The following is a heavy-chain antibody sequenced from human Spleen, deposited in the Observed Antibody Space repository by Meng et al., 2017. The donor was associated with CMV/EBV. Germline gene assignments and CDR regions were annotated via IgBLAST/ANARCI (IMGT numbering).Heavy chain of an antibody. Sequence: GGSLRLSCAASRFKFSRTDMHWVRQVPGKRLEWVPAIGTVGDTYYTGSVKGRFTISRENAKKSLAPQMNSLRAEDTAVYYCARVEYYYYGMDVWGQGTTVTVSS. J-gene: IGHJ6*02. V-gene: IGHV3-13*01. CDR3: ARVEYYYYGMDV. CDR1: RFKFSRTD. CDR2: IGTVGDT.